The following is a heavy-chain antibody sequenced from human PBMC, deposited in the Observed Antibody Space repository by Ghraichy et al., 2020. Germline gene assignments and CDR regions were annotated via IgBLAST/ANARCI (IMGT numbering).Heavy chain of an antibody. Sequence: GGSLRLSCTASGFTFSNYWMTWVRQAPGMGLEWVANIKGDGSMRNYVDSVKGRFTNSRDNAKNSLYLQMNSLRAEDTAVYYCARDLNWENYWGQGTLVTVSS. CDR2: IKGDGSMR. CDR1: GFTFSNYW. V-gene: IGHV3-7*03. D-gene: IGHD1-26*01. CDR3: ARDLNWENY. J-gene: IGHJ4*02.